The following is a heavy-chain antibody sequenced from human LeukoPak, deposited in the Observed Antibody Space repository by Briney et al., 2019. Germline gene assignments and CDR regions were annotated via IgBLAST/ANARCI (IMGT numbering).Heavy chain of an antibody. Sequence: GGSLRLSCAASGFTVSDNYMSWVRQAPGKGLEWVSVMYSRGDTYYTDSVKGRFTFSRDISKNTLYLQMNGLRTEDTAMYYCARDAPQVPAAGVLASWGQGTLVTVSS. D-gene: IGHD6-13*01. CDR2: MYSRGDT. CDR3: ARDAPQVPAAGVLAS. CDR1: GFTVSDNY. J-gene: IGHJ5*02. V-gene: IGHV3-53*01.